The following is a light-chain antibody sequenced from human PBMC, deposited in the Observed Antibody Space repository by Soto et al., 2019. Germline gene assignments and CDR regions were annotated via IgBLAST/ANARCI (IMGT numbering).Light chain of an antibody. V-gene: IGKV3-11*01. Sequence: EIVLTQSPATLSLSPGERATLSCRASQSVGSLVAWYQQRPGQTPRLLIYDASNRATAIPSRFSGSGSGTDFTLTITSLEPEDFGAYYCQQRYVWPPTFRPGTKVDI. CDR3: QQRYVWPPT. CDR1: QSVGSL. CDR2: DAS. J-gene: IGKJ3*01.